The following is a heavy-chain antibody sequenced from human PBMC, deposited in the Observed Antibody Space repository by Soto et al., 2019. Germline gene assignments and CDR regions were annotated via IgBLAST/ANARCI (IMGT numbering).Heavy chain of an antibody. D-gene: IGHD7-27*01. V-gene: IGHV3-7*03. Sequence: SGGSLRLSCAASGFTLSNYWMTWVRQSPGKGLEWVANINKDGSQKNYVDSVKGRFTIARDNGQNSLSLQINSLRVEDTAAYYCVRELGLAYWGQGALVTVSS. CDR3: VRELGLAY. CDR1: GFTLSNYW. J-gene: IGHJ4*02. CDR2: INKDGSQK.